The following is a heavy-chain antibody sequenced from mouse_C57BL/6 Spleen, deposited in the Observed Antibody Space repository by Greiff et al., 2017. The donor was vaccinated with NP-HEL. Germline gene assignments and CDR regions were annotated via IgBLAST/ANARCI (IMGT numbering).Heavy chain of an antibody. V-gene: IGHV3-2*02. CDR1: GYSITSGYG. Sequence: DVQLQESGPGLVKPSQSLSLTCTVTGYSITSGYGWNWIRQFPGNKLEWMGYISYSGSTNYNQSLKSRISITRDTSKNHFFLQLNSVTTEDTATYYCARTARIKYWGQGTTLTVSS. D-gene: IGHD1-2*01. CDR3: ARTARIKY. J-gene: IGHJ2*01. CDR2: ISYSGST.